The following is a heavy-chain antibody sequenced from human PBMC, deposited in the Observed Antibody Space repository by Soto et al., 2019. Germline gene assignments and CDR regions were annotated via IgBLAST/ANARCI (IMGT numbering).Heavy chain of an antibody. CDR1: GGSISSYY. J-gene: IGHJ4*02. CDR2: ISYSGTT. V-gene: IGHV4-59*01. CDR3: ARSWCDRDGYNRYYFDY. Sequence: PSETLSLTCTVSGGSISSYYWSWIRQPPGKGLEWIGYISYSGTTNYNPSLKSRVTISVDTSKNQFSLKLSSVTAADTAVYYCARSWCDRDGYNRYYFDYWRQRNLVTVSA. D-gene: IGHD1-1*01.